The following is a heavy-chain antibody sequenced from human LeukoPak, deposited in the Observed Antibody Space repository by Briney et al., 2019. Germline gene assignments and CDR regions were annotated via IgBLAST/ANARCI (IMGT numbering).Heavy chain of an antibody. CDR1: GGTFSSYA. J-gene: IGHJ5*02. CDR2: IIPIFGTA. D-gene: IGHD6-6*01. V-gene: IGHV1-69*05. CDR3: ARDQTWKPYSSSTRRGFDP. Sequence: GASVKVSCKASGGTFSSYAISWVRQAPGQGLEWMGGIIPIFGTANYAQKLQGRVTITTDESTSTAYMELSSLRSEDTAVYYCARDQTWKPYSSSTRRGFDPWGQGTLVTVSS.